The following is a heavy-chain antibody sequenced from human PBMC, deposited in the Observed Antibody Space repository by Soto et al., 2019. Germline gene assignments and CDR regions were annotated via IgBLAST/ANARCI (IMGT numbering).Heavy chain of an antibody. D-gene: IGHD3-3*01. Sequence: SETLSLTCTVSVGSISSYYWGWIRQPSARVLEWIGRIYTSGSTNYNPSLKSRVTMSVDTSKNQFSLKLSSVTAADTAVYYCAGGLSSDKYYDFWSGYYSPPFDYWGQGTLVTV. J-gene: IGHJ4*02. V-gene: IGHV4-4*07. CDR2: IYTSGST. CDR3: AGGLSSDKYYDFWSGYYSPPFDY. CDR1: VGSISSYY.